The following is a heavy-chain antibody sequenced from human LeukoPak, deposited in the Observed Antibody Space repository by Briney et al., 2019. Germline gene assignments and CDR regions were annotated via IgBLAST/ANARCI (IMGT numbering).Heavy chain of an antibody. CDR3: ARAYQSLGGLSLPDH. Sequence: ASVKVSCKASGYTFTGHYMHWVRQAPGQGLEWMGWINTNTGNPTYAQGFTGRFVFSLDTSVGTTYLQISSLKAEDTAVYYCARAYQSLGGLSLPDHWGQGTLVTVSS. V-gene: IGHV7-4-1*02. CDR1: GYTFTGHY. CDR2: INTNTGNP. J-gene: IGHJ5*02. D-gene: IGHD3-16*02.